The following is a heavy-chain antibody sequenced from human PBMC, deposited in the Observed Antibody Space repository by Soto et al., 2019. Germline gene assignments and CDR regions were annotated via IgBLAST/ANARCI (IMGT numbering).Heavy chain of an antibody. V-gene: IGHV4-30-4*01. CDR2: IYYSGST. J-gene: IGHJ4*02. CDR1: GVSISSGDYY. D-gene: IGHD3-10*01. Sequence: SETLSLTCTVSGVSISSGDYYWSWIRQPPGKGLEWIGYIYYSGSTYYNPSLKSRVTISVDTSKNQFSLKLSSVTAADTAVYYCARVGGFGATTIDYWGQGTLVTDSS. CDR3: ARVGGFGATTIDY.